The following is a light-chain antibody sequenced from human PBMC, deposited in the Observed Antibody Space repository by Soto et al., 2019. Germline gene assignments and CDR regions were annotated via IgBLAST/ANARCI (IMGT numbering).Light chain of an antibody. J-gene: IGKJ3*01. CDR3: QKYNSAPPFT. V-gene: IGKV1-27*01. CDR1: QGIGTY. Sequence: DFQMTQSPSSLSASVGDRVTITCRASQGIGTYLAWYQQKPGEVPKLLIYAASTLQAGVPSRFSGSGSGTDFTLTISSLQPEDVATYYGQKYNSAPPFTFGPGTKVDIK. CDR2: AAS.